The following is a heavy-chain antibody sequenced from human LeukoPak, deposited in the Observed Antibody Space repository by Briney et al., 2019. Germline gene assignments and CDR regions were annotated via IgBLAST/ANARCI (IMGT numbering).Heavy chain of an antibody. CDR2: IIPIFGTA. CDR3: ARIRSPVQLERLAGGNWFDP. Sequence: SVKVSCKASGGTFSSYAISWVRQAPGQGLEWMGGIIPIFGTANYAQKFQGRVTITADESTSTAYMELSSLRSEDTAVYYCARIRSPVQLERLAGGNWFDPWGQGTLVTVSS. CDR1: GGTFSSYA. D-gene: IGHD1-1*01. J-gene: IGHJ5*02. V-gene: IGHV1-69*13.